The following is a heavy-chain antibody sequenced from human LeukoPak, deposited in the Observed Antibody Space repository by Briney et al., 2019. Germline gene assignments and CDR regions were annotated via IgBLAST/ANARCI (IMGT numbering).Heavy chain of an antibody. J-gene: IGHJ4*02. D-gene: IGHD3-10*01. CDR1: GFTFSSYV. CDR3: ARGYYGSGS. V-gene: IGHV3-30*04. CDR2: ISYDGSNE. Sequence: GGSLRLSCAASGFTFSSYVMHWVRQAPGKGLEWVAIISYDGSNEYYADSVKGRFTISRDNAKNSLYLQMNSLRAEDTAVYYCARGYYGSGSWGQGTLVTVSS.